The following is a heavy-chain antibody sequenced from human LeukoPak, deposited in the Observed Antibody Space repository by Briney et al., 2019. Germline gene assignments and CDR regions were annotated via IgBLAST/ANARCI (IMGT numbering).Heavy chain of an antibody. D-gene: IGHD3-9*01. CDR3: KQKTAYDILTGYSDY. V-gene: IGHV3-15*01. Sequence: GGSTRVDCAASGFTSSNAWMSWVRQAPGKLLEWGGRMKSKTAGGTPDYAAPVTGRFTISSDDSKNTLYLQMNSLKTEDTAVFFFKQKTAYDILTGYSDYWGQGTLVTVSS. CDR1: GFTSSNAW. CDR2: MKSKTAGGTP. J-gene: IGHJ4*02.